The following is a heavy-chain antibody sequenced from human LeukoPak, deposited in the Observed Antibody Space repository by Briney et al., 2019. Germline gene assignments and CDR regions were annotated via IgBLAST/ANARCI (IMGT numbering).Heavy chain of an antibody. D-gene: IGHD1-1*01. CDR2: INPNTGGA. CDR3: AKEVHRVSQN. CDR1: GYIFTGYY. J-gene: IGHJ4*02. Sequence: ASVKVSCKASGYIFTGYYMHWVRQAPGQGLEWMGWINPNTGGANYAQKFQGRVTMTRGTSISTAYMELSGLTSDDTGMYYCAKEVHRVSQNWGQGTLVTVSS. V-gene: IGHV1-2*02.